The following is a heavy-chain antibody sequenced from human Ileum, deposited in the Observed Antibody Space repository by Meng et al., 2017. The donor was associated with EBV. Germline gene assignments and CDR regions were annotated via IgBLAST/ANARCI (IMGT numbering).Heavy chain of an antibody. CDR1: GDSVSGSDW. CDR3: ARSSPIVRGLDY. J-gene: IGHJ4*02. CDR2: VYHDGAT. D-gene: IGHD3-10*01. Sequence: VSRQGSGPGLVKPSGTLSLTCAVSGDSVSGSDWWSWVRQPPGKGLEWIGEVYHDGATNYHPSLKSRVTISLDKSKNEVNLHLNSLTAADTAVYFCARSSPIVRGLDYWGQGTLVTVSS. V-gene: IGHV4-4*02.